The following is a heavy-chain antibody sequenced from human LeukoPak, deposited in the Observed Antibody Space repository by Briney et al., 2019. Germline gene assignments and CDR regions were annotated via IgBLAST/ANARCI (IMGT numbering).Heavy chain of an antibody. CDR3: AKGTQWGGWTFFDY. V-gene: IGHV3-9*01. CDR2: ISWNSGNI. J-gene: IGHJ4*02. CDR1: GFTFSAYG. D-gene: IGHD3-16*01. Sequence: GGSLRLSCAASGFTFSAYGMHWVRQAPGKGLEWVSGISWNSGNIAYADSVKGRFTISRDNAKNSLYLQMNSLRAEDTALYYCAKGTQWGGWTFFDYWGQGTLVTVSS.